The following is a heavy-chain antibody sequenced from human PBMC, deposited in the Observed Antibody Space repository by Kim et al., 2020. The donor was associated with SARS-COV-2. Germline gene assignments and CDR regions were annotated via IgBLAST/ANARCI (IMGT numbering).Heavy chain of an antibody. CDR1: GYTFTSYY. V-gene: IGHV1-46*01. D-gene: IGHD6-13*01. Sequence: ASVKVSCKASGYTFTSYYMHWVRQAPGQGLEWMGIINPSGGSTSYAQKFQGRVTMTRDTSTSTVYMELSSLRSEDADVYYCARDPLGIAAAGYFDYWGQGTLVTVSS. CDR2: INPSGGST. CDR3: ARDPLGIAAAGYFDY. J-gene: IGHJ4*02.